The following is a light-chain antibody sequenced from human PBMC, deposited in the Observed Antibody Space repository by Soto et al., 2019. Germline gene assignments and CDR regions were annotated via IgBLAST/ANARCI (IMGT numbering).Light chain of an antibody. J-gene: IGKJ1*01. Sequence: EIVMTQSPATLSVSPGERATLSCRASQSVSSNLAWYQQKPGQAPRLLIYGASTRATDIPHRFSGSGSGTDFTLTISSLEPEDFATYYCQQSYSTPRTFGQGTKVDIK. V-gene: IGKV3D-15*01. CDR1: QSVSSN. CDR2: GAS. CDR3: QQSYSTPRT.